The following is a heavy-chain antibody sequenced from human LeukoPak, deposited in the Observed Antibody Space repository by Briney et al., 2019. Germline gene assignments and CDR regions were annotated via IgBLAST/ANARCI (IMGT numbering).Heavy chain of an antibody. V-gene: IGHV3-7*05. J-gene: IGHJ4*02. CDR3: ATLGPTEYFVY. Sequence: PGGSLRLSCAASGFTFSNYWMNWVRQAPGQGLEWVANIKQDGSEKYYVDSVKGRFTISRDNAKSTLYLQMNSLRAEDTAVYYCATLGPTEYFVYWGQGTLVTVSS. D-gene: IGHD4-11*01. CDR2: IKQDGSEK. CDR1: GFTFSNYW.